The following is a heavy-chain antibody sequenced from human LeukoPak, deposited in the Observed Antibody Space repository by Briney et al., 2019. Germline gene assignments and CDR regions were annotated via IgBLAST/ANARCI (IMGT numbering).Heavy chain of an antibody. J-gene: IGHJ4*02. CDR2: ISGDSNTI. V-gene: IGHV3-48*01. CDR3: ARDPLSSSSFDY. CDR1: EFTFSSYS. Sequence: GGSLRLSCAASEFTFSSYSINWVRQAPGKGLEWISYISGDSNTIYYADSVKGRFTISRDNAKNSLYLQMNSLRAEDTAVYYCARDPLSSSSFDYWGQGTLVTVSS. D-gene: IGHD6-13*01.